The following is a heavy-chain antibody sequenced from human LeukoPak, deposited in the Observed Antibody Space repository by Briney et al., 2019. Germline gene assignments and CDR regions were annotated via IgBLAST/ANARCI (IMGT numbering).Heavy chain of an antibody. CDR2: INHSGST. CDR1: GGSFSGYY. D-gene: IGHD3-3*01. V-gene: IGHV4-34*01. Sequence: SETLSLTCAVYGGSFSGYYWSWIRQPPGKGLEWIGEINHSGSTNYNPSLKSRATISVDTSKNQFSLKLSSVTAADTAVYYCARGPPHYDFWSGYSYFDYWGQGTLVTVSS. J-gene: IGHJ4*02. CDR3: ARGPPHYDFWSGYSYFDY.